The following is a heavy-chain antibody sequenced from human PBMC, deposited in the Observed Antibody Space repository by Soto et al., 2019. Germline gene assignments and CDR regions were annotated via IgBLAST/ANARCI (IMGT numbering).Heavy chain of an antibody. CDR3: AKDGGYSSSWYWFDP. CDR1: GFTFSSYE. D-gene: IGHD6-13*01. V-gene: IGHV3-48*03. Sequence: SLRLSCAASGFTFSSYEMNWVRQAPGKGLEWVSYISSSGSTIYYSDSVKGRFTISRDNAKNSLYLQMNSLRAEDTAVYYCAKDGGYSSSWYWFDPWGQGNMVAV. J-gene: IGHJ5*02. CDR2: ISSSGSTI.